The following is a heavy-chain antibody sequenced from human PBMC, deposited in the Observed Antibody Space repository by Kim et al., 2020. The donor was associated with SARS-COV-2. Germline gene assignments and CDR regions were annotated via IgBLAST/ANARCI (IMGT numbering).Heavy chain of an antibody. V-gene: IGHV4-61*01. CDR1: GGSVSSGSYY. D-gene: IGHD3-16*01. CDR2: IYYSGST. Sequence: SETLSLTCTVSGGSVSSGSYYWSWIRQPPGKGLEWIGYIYYSGSTNYNPSLKSRVTISVDTSKNQFSLKLSSVTAADTAVYYCARDRLRFGFDPWGQGT. J-gene: IGHJ5*02. CDR3: ARDRLRFGFDP.